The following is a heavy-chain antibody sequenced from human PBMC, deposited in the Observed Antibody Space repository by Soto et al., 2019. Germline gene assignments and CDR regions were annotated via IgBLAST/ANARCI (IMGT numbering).Heavy chain of an antibody. Sequence: EVQLVESGGGLVQPGGSLRLSCAASGFTFSSYDMHWVRQATGKGLEWVSAIGTAGDTYYPGSVKGRFTISRENAKNSLYLQMNSRRAGDTAVYYCARGRGGGDYVDYWGQGTLVTVSS. V-gene: IGHV3-13*01. CDR1: GFTFSSYD. J-gene: IGHJ4*02. CDR3: ARGRGGGDYVDY. CDR2: IGTAGDT. D-gene: IGHD3-10*01.